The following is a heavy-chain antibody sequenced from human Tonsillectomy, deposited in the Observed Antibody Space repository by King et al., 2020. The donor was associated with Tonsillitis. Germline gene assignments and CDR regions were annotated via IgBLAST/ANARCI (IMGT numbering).Heavy chain of an antibody. Sequence: EVQLVESGGGLVKPGGSLRLSCEASGFTFTSYTMNWDRQAPGKGLEWVSSISISSSYIYYADSVKGRFTISRDNAKNSLYLQMNSLRAEDTAVYYCAREVSDYDGSGYVYPMDVWGQGTTVTVSS. CDR1: GFTFTSYT. V-gene: IGHV3-21*01. CDR2: ISISSSYI. CDR3: AREVSDYDGSGYVYPMDV. D-gene: IGHD3-22*01. J-gene: IGHJ6*02.